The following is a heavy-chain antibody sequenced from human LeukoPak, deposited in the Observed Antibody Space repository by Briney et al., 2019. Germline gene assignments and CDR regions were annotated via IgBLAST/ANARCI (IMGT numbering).Heavy chain of an antibody. V-gene: IGHV3-30*04. D-gene: IGHD3-9*01. J-gene: IGHJ6*03. CDR3: AKDGSYDILTGSSNYYYYYYMDV. CDR1: GFTFSIYA. Sequence: GGSLRLSCAASGFTFSIYAMHWVRQAPGKGLEWVAVLSYDGNEKYYTDSVRGRFTMSRDNARHTLYLQMNSLTAEDTAVYYCAKDGSYDILTGSSNYYYYYYMDVWGKGTTVTVSS. CDR2: LSYDGNEK.